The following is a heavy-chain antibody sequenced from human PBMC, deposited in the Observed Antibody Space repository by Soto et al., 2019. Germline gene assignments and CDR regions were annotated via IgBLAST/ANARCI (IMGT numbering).Heavy chain of an antibody. J-gene: IGHJ5*02. CDR1: GYTFTSYG. D-gene: IGHD3-10*01. Sequence: QVQLVQSGAEVKKPGASVKVSCKASGYTFTSYGISWVRPAPGQGLEWMGWISAYNGNTSYAQKLQGRVTMTTDTSTSPAYMELRSLRSDDTAVYYCARRRHMVRGVDNWFDPWGQGTLVNVSS. V-gene: IGHV1-18*01. CDR3: ARRRHMVRGVDNWFDP. CDR2: ISAYNGNT.